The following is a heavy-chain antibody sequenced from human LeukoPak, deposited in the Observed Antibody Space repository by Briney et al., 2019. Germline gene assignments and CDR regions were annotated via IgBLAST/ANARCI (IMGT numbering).Heavy chain of an antibody. Sequence: SVTLSCKASGYTFTGYYMHWVRRAPGQGLEWMGWINPNSGDTNYAQKFQGRVTMTRDTSISTAYMELSRLTSDDTAMYYCARDRTSGYNWFDPWGKGTLATVPS. CDR2: INPNSGDT. CDR3: ARDRTSGYNWFDP. V-gene: IGHV1-2*02. D-gene: IGHD3-22*01. CDR1: GYTFTGYY. J-gene: IGHJ5*02.